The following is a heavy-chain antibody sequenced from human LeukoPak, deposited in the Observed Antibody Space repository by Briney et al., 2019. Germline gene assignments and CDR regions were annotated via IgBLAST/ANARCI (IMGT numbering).Heavy chain of an antibody. CDR2: IFYSGTT. Sequence: SETLSLTCTVSGGSISSSSYYWGWIRQPPGKGLEWIGSIFYSGTTYYNPSLKSRVTISVDTSKNQFSLRLSSVTAADTAVYYCARDPHYGAYPLDYWGQGTLVAVSS. CDR1: GGSISSSSYY. J-gene: IGHJ4*02. D-gene: IGHD4-17*01. V-gene: IGHV4-39*07. CDR3: ARDPHYGAYPLDY.